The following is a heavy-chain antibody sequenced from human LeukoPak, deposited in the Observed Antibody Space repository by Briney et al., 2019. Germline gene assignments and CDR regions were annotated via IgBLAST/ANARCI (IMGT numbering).Heavy chain of an antibody. Sequence: SETLSLTCAVYGGSFSGYYWSWIRQPPGKGLEWIGEINHSGSTNYNPSLKSRVTISVDTSKNQFSLKLSSVTAADTAVYYCARGSNPPAALDYRGQGTLVTVSS. V-gene: IGHV4-34*01. CDR1: GGSFSGYY. J-gene: IGHJ4*02. CDR2: INHSGST. D-gene: IGHD6-13*01. CDR3: ARGSNPPAALDY.